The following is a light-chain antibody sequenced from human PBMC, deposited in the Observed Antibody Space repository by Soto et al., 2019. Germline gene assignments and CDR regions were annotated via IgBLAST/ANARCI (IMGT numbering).Light chain of an antibody. V-gene: IGKV1-5*03. CDR1: QSINNW. J-gene: IGKJ1*01. Sequence: DIQMTQSPSTLSASVGDRVTITCRASQSINNWLAWYQQKPRKAPKLLIYKASILQSGLPSRFSGSGSGTELTHTISSVQADDFATYFCQQDNRYSCLFGQGPSVQI. CDR3: QQDNRYSCL. CDR2: KAS.